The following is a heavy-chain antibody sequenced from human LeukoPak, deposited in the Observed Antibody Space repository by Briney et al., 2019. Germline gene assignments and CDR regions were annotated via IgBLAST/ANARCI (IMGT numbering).Heavy chain of an antibody. Sequence: ASVKVSCKASGYTFTCYYVDWVRQAPGQGLEWMGRINPNSGDTNYAQKFQGRVTMTEDTSTDTAYMELSSLRSEDTAVYYCAKEEWDCSGGSCYSGFDYWGQGTLVTVSS. D-gene: IGHD2-15*01. J-gene: IGHJ4*02. V-gene: IGHV1-2*06. CDR2: INPNSGDT. CDR1: GYTFTCYY. CDR3: AKEEWDCSGGSCYSGFDY.